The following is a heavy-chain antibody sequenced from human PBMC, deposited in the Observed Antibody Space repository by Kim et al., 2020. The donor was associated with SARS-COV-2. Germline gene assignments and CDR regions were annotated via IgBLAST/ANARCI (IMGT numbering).Heavy chain of an antibody. CDR1: GGSISSSSYY. V-gene: IGHV4-39*01. CDR3: ASPTVDTAMVNYYGMDV. Sequence: SETLSLTCTVSGGSISSSSYYWGWIRQPPGKGLEWIGSIYYSGSTYYNPSLKSRVTISVDTSKNQFSLKLSSGTAADTAVYYCASPTVDTAMVNYYGMDVWGEGATVTVSS. D-gene: IGHD5-18*01. CDR2: IYYSGST. J-gene: IGHJ6*04.